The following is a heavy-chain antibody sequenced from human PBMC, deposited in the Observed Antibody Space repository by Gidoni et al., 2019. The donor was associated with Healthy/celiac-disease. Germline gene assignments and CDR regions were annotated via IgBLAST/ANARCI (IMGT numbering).Heavy chain of an antibody. D-gene: IGHD3-9*01. V-gene: IGHV3-23*01. CDR2: ISGSGGST. J-gene: IGHJ3*02. CDR3: AKGYDILTGYYRALHDAFDI. CDR1: GFTFSSYA. Sequence: EVQLLESGGGLVQPGGSLRLSCAASGFTFSSYAMSWVRQAPGKGLEWVSAISGSGGSTYYADSVKGRFTISRDNSKNMLYLQMNSLRAEDTAVYYCAKGYDILTGYYRALHDAFDIWGQGTMVTVSS.